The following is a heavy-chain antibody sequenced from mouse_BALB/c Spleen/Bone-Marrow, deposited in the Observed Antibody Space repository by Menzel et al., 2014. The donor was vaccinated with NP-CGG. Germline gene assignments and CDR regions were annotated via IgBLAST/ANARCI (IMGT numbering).Heavy chain of an antibody. J-gene: IGHJ4*01. CDR1: GFNIKDYY. Sequence: EVQVVESGAEIVRPGALVKLSCKASGFNIKDYYMQWVKQRPEQGLEWIGWIDPENGNTIYDPKFRGKASITADTSSNTAYLQLSSLTSEDTAVYYCARGDGYAMDYWGQGTSVTVSS. CDR3: ARGDGYAMDY. CDR2: IDPENGNT. V-gene: IGHV14-1*02.